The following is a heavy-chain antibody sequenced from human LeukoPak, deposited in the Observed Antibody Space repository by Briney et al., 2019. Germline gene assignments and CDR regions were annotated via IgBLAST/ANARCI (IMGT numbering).Heavy chain of an antibody. Sequence: GGSLRLSCAASGFTFSSYSMNWVRQAPGKGLEWVSSISSSSSYIYYADSVKGRFTISRDNAKNSLYLQMNSLRAEDTAVYYCARDSPGSYNLDYFDYWGQGTLVTVSS. V-gene: IGHV3-21*01. J-gene: IGHJ4*02. D-gene: IGHD3-10*01. CDR2: ISSSSSYI. CDR3: ARDSPGSYNLDYFDY. CDR1: GFTFSSYS.